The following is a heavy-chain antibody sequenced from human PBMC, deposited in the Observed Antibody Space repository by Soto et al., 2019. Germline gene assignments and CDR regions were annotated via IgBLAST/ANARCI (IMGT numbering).Heavy chain of an antibody. J-gene: IGHJ4*02. CDR1: GGTFSNYA. CDR3: ARGARGGTGYSYGKLRYYFDY. Sequence: QVQLVQSGAEVKKPGSSVKVSCKASGGTFSNYAISWVRQAPGQGLEWMGGIIPIFGTANYAQKCQGRVTITADESTTTADMELSSLRYADTAVYYCARGARGGTGYSYGKLRYYFDYWGQGTLVTVSS. CDR2: IIPIFGTA. V-gene: IGHV1-69*12. D-gene: IGHD5-18*01.